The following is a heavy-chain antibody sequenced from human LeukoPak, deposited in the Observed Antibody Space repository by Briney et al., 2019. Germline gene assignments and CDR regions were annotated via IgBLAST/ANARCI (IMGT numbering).Heavy chain of an antibody. CDR1: VYTFTNCG. CDR3: ARAGYSLPGVAGY. D-gene: IGHD5-18*01. J-gene: IGHJ4*02. CDR2: ISAYNGNT. V-gene: IGHV1-18*01. Sequence: ASVKVSCKASVYTFTNCGISWVRQPPGQGLEWMGWISAYNGNTNYAQKLQGRVTMTTDTSTSKAYMELRSLRSDDTAVYYCARAGYSLPGVAGYWSQGTLVTVSS.